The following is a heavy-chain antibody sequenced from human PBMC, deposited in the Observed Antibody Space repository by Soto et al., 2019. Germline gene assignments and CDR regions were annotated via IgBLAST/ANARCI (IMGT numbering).Heavy chain of an antibody. CDR2: IIPILGIA. D-gene: IGHD2-15*01. CDR1: GGTFSSYT. J-gene: IGHJ5*02. Sequence: ASVKVSCKASGGTFSSYTISWVRQAPGQGLEWMGRIIPILGIANYAQKFQGRVTITAGKSTSTAYMELSSLRSEDTAVYYCAREISPPWFDPWGQGTLVTVSS. CDR3: AREISPPWFDP. V-gene: IGHV1-69*04.